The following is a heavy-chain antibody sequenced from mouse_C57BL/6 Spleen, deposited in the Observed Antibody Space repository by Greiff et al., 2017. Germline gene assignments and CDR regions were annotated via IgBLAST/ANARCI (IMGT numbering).Heavy chain of an antibody. Sequence: EVQVVESGEGLVKPGGSLKLSCAASGFTFSSYAMSWVRQTPEKRLEWVAYISSGGDYIYYADTVKGRFTISRDNARNTLYLQMSSLKSEDTAMYYGTRGSTRVRLHGYYFDYWGQGTTLTVSS. CDR3: TRGSTRVRLHGYYFDY. J-gene: IGHJ2*01. CDR1: GFTFSSYA. CDR2: ISSGGDYI. V-gene: IGHV5-9-1*02. D-gene: IGHD3-2*02.